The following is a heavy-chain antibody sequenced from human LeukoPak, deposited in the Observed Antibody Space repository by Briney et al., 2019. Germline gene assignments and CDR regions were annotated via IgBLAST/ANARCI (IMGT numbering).Heavy chain of an antibody. CDR2: ISKSGDHT. CDR3: ATSWGPDTSAFRWGRDGMDV. D-gene: IGHD3-16*01. V-gene: IGHV3-23*01. J-gene: IGHJ6*02. CDR1: GFTFSNAW. Sequence: GGSLRLSCAASGFTFSNAWVNWVRQAPGKGLEWVSAISKSGDHTYYAASAKGRFTIYRDNSKNTQYLQMNSLRAEDTAVYYCATSWGPDTSAFRWGRDGMDVWGQGTTVIAS.